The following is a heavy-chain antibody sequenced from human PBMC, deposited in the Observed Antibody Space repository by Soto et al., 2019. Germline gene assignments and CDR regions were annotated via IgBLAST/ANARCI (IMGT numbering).Heavy chain of an antibody. J-gene: IGHJ5*02. Sequence: ASVKVSCKGSGYTFTSYAMHWVRQAPGQRLEWMGWINAGNGNKKYSQKFQGRVTITRDTSASTAYMELSSLSSVPATDAAVYHCVRQMGGGRWSFAPWGQGTLVTVSS. CDR3: VRQMGGGRWSFAP. V-gene: IGHV1-3*01. CDR1: GYTFTSYA. D-gene: IGHD1-26*01. CDR2: INAGNGNK.